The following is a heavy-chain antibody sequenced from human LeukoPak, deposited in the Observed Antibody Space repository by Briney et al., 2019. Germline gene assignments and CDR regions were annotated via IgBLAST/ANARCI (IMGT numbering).Heavy chain of an antibody. CDR3: AREGYDSSGYCGIDY. D-gene: IGHD3-22*01. V-gene: IGHV1-3*01. Sequence: ASVKVSCKASGYTFTSYAMHWVRQAPGQRLEWMGWINAGNGNTKYSQKFQGRVTITRDTSASTAYMELSSLRSEDTAVYYCAREGYDSSGYCGIDYWGQGTLVTVSS. CDR1: GYTFTSYA. CDR2: INAGNGNT. J-gene: IGHJ4*02.